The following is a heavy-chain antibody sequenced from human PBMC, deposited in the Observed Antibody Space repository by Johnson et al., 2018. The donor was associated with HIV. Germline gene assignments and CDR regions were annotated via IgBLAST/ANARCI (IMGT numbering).Heavy chain of an antibody. CDR3: ALLRGAAGDDASDI. J-gene: IGHJ3*02. CDR2: ISYDGSNK. V-gene: IGHV3-30*04. Sequence: QMLLVESGGGVVQPGRSLRLSCAASGFTFSSYAMHWVRQAPGKGLEWVAVISYDGSNKYYADSVKGRFTISRDNSKNTLYLQMNSLRAEDTAVYYCALLRGAAGDDASDIWGRGTMVTVSS. CDR1: GFTFSSYA. D-gene: IGHD6-13*01.